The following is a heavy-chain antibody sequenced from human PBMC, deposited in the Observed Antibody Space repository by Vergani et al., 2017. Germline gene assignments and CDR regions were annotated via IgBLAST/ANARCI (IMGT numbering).Heavy chain of an antibody. D-gene: IGHD3-3*01. CDR1: GFTFIGYY. CDR3: ARDTRGGEWSGGY. J-gene: IGHJ4*02. Sequence: QVQLVQSGAEVKKPGASVKVSCKTSGFTFIGYYIHWVRQAPGQGLEWMGWVNPNSGGTNYAQKFQGRVTMTRDTSISTAYMELNRLKSDDTAMYYWARDTRGGEWSGGYWGQGTLVTVSS. V-gene: IGHV1-2*02. CDR2: VNPNSGGT.